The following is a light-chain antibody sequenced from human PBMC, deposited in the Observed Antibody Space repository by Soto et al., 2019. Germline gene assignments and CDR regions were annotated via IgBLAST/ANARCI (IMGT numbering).Light chain of an antibody. Sequence: QSALTQPVSVSGSPGQSITISCTGTSSDVGGYNYVSWFQQHPGRAPKLMLYEVSNRPSGVSNRFSGSKSGTTASLSISGLQAEDEADYYCSSFTTSNTPHFVFGTGTKLTVL. CDR2: EVS. J-gene: IGLJ1*01. CDR3: SSFTTSNTPHFV. V-gene: IGLV2-14*01. CDR1: SSDVGGYNY.